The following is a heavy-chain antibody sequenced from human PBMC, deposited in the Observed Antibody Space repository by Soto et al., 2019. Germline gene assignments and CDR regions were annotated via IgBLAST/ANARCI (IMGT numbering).Heavy chain of an antibody. D-gene: IGHD3-22*01. J-gene: IGHJ3*02. V-gene: IGHV3-21*01. CDR2: ISSSSGHI. CDR1: GFTFSRFS. CDR3: ARDRYYYDSSGSPKPFDI. Sequence: GGSLRLSCAASGFTFSRFSMNWVRQAPGKGLEWVSTISSSSGHIYHADSVKGRFAISRDNAKNSLFLQMNSLGAEDTAVYYCARDRYYYDSSGSPKPFDIWGQGTKVTVSS.